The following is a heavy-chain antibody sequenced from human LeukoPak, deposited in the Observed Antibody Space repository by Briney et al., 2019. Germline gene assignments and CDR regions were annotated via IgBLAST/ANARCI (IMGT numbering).Heavy chain of an antibody. J-gene: IGHJ4*01. Sequence: SETLSLTCAVYGGSFSGHLWSWVRQPPGKGLEWIGEVSHSGSTNYGPSLKSRVTISVDTSKNQFSLRLSSVIAADTAVYYCARRWNWNDVLDHWSHGTLVTVSS. V-gene: IGHV4-34*01. D-gene: IGHD1-1*01. CDR3: ARRWNWNDVLDH. CDR1: GGSFSGHL. CDR2: VSHSGST.